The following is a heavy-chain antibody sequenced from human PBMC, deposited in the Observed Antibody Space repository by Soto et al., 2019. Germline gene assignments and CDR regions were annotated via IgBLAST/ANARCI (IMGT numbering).Heavy chain of an antibody. CDR1: GGSISSYY. D-gene: IGHD3-3*01. V-gene: IGHV4-59*08. CDR3: AIHFSRYDFWSGYSPYYYYMDV. CDR2: IYYSGST. J-gene: IGHJ6*03. Sequence: PSETLSLTCTVSGGSISSYYWSWIRQPPGKGLEWIGYIYYSGSTNYNPSIKSRVTISVDTSKNQFSLKLSSVTAADTAVYYCAIHFSRYDFWSGYSPYYYYMDVWGKGTTVTVSS.